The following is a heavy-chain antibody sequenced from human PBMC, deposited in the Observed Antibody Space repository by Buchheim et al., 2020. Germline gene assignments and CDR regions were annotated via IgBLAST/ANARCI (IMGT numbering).Heavy chain of an antibody. CDR2: IDSDGSST. J-gene: IGHJ6*02. V-gene: IGHV3-74*01. CDR3: AGVEAKGWVYYYGMDV. CDR1: GFTFSSYW. Sequence: EVQLVESGGGLVQPGGSLRLSCAASGFTFSSYWMHWVRQAPGKGLVWVSRIDSDGSSTSYADSVKGRFTISRDNAKKPLYLKMNSLRAEDTAVYYCAGVEAKGWVYYYGMDVWGQGTT. D-gene: IGHD2-8*01.